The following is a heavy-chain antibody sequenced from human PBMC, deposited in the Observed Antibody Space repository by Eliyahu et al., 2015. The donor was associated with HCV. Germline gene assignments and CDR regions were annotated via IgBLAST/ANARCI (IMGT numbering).Heavy chain of an antibody. CDR1: GASISSTSYY. Sequence: QVQLQESGPGLVRPSQTLSLTCAVSGASISSTSYYWAWIRQRPGEGLEWSGYTDSSGTTYYSPSLTGRLNISVDTSTNRHSVRLTSLTAADTAVYYCATSVAGTPQIFHYWGQGTRVTVSS. CDR2: TDSSGTT. D-gene: IGHD6-19*01. CDR3: ATSVAGTPQIFHY. V-gene: IGHV4-31*11. J-gene: IGHJ4*02.